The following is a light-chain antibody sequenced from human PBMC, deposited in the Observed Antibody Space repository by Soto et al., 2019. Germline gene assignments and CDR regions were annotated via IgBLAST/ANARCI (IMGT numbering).Light chain of an antibody. CDR3: CSYAGSYVV. CDR1: SSDVGGYNY. CDR2: DVS. Sequence: QSVLTQPRSVSGSPGQSVTISCTGTSSDVGGYNYVSWYQQHPGKAPKLMIYDVSKRPSGVPDRFSGSKSGNTASLTISGLQGEDEADYYCCSYAGSYVVFGGGTKVTVL. J-gene: IGLJ2*01. V-gene: IGLV2-11*01.